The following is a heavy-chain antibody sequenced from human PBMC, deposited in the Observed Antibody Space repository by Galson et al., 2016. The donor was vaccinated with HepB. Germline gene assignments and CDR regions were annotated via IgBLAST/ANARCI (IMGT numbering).Heavy chain of an antibody. Sequence: SLRLSCAASGFPFSKYWMHWVRQAPGKGLVWVSRINTDGSSTTYADSVKGRFTISRDNAKNTLYLQMNCLRAEDTALYYCTRVHREGIAAAGFQIWGQGTLVTVSS. CDR2: INTDGSST. J-gene: IGHJ4*02. CDR1: GFPFSKYW. CDR3: TRVHREGIAAAGFQI. V-gene: IGHV3-74*01. D-gene: IGHD6-13*01.